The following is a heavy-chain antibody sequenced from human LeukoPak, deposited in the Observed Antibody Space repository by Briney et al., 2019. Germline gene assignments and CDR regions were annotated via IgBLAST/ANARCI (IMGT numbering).Heavy chain of an antibody. J-gene: IGHJ5*02. Sequence: PGGFLRLSCAASGFTFRNFAMSWVRQAPGKGLEWVSGLSHGGTRTFYAASVKGRFTISRDASNSTLFLQMDNLRVEDTATYYCAKDIELFMSWGQGTLVIVSS. CDR3: AKDIELFMS. D-gene: IGHD1-26*01. V-gene: IGHV3-23*01. CDR1: GFTFRNFA. CDR2: LSHGGTRT.